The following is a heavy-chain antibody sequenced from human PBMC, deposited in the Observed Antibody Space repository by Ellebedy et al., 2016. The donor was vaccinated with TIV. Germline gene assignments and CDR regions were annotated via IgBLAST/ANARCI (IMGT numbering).Heavy chain of an antibody. Sequence: ASVKVSCKASGYTFTSYYMHWVRQAPGQGLEWMGIINPSGGSTSYAQKFQGRVTMTRDTSTSTVYMELSSLRSEDTAVYYCAREVGGAAYYYYNGMDVWGQGTTVTVSS. J-gene: IGHJ6*02. CDR1: GYTFTSYY. V-gene: IGHV1-46*01. CDR2: INPSGGST. CDR3: AREVGGAAYYYYNGMDV. D-gene: IGHD2-21*01.